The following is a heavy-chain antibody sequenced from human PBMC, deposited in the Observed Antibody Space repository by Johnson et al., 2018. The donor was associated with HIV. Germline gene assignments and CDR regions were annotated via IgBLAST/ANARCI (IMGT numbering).Heavy chain of an antibody. CDR1: GFTFSSYT. Sequence: QVQLVESGGGVVQPGRSLRLSCVASGFTFSSYTMHWVRQAPGKGLEWVAVISYDGSNKYFADSVKGRFTISRDNSKNTLYLQMNSLRTEDTALYYCAKSRGGYSYGYDAFDIWGQGTMVTVSS. D-gene: IGHD5-18*01. CDR3: AKSRGGYSYGYDAFDI. J-gene: IGHJ3*02. V-gene: IGHV3-30*04. CDR2: ISYDGSNK.